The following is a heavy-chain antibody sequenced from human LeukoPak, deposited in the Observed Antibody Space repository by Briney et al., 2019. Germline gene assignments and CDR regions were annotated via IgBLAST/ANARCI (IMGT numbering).Heavy chain of an antibody. Sequence: ASVKVSCKASGYTFTSYGISWVRQAPGQGLEWMGWISAYNGNTNYAQKLQGRVTMTTDTSTSTAYMELRSLRSDDTAMYYCARNGAGYSSSWYGGWFDPWGQGTLVTVSS. CDR3: ARNGAGYSSSWYGGWFDP. CDR2: ISAYNGNT. V-gene: IGHV1-18*04. CDR1: GYTFTSYG. D-gene: IGHD6-13*01. J-gene: IGHJ5*02.